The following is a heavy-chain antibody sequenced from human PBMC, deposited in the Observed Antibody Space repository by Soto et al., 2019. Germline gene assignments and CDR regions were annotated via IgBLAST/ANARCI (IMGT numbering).Heavy chain of an antibody. CDR3: ARGPGIAVDYFDY. J-gene: IGHJ4*02. Sequence: PSETLSLTCTVSGGSISSYYWSWIRQPPGKGLEWIGYIYYSGSTNYNPSLKSRVTISVDTSKNQFSLKLSSVTAADTAVYYCARGPGIAVDYFDYWGQGTLVTVSS. V-gene: IGHV4-59*01. CDR1: GGSISSYY. CDR2: IYYSGST. D-gene: IGHD6-19*01.